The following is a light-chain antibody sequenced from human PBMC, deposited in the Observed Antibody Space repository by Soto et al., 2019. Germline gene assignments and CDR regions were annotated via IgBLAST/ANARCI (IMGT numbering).Light chain of an antibody. CDR1: SSDVGGYNY. CDR3: CSYAGSYTLV. V-gene: IGLV2-11*01. CDR2: DVI. Sequence: QSALTQPRSVSGSPGQSVTISCTGTSSDVGGYNYVSWYQQHPGKAPKLMIYDVIKRPSGVPDRFSGSKSGNTASLTISGLQVEDEAEYYCCSYAGSYTLVFGGGTKVTVL. J-gene: IGLJ2*01.